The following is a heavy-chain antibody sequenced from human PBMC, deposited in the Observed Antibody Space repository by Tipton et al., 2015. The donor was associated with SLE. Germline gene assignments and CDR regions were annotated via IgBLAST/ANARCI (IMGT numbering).Heavy chain of an antibody. V-gene: IGHV4-59*01. CDR3: AREWFGAFDI. Sequence: TLSLTCTVSGGSISSYYWSWIRQPPGKGLEWIGYIYYSGSTNYNPSLKSRVTISVDTSKNQFSLKLNSVTAADTAVYYCAREWFGAFDIWGQGTMVTVSS. CDR1: GGSISSYY. D-gene: IGHD3-16*01. J-gene: IGHJ3*02. CDR2: IYYSGST.